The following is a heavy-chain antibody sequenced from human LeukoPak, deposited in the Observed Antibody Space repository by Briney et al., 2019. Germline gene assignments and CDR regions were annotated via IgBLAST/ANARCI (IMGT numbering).Heavy chain of an antibody. CDR1: GGSISSYY. V-gene: IGHV4-59*01. CDR3: ARVTISPREYYFDY. CDR2: IYYSGST. J-gene: IGHJ4*02. D-gene: IGHD5-12*01. Sequence: SETLSLTCTVSGGSISSYYWSWIRQPPGKGLEWIGYIYYSGSTNYNPSLKSRVTISVDTSKNQFSLKLSSVTAADTAVYYCARVTISPREYYFDYWGQGTLVTVSS.